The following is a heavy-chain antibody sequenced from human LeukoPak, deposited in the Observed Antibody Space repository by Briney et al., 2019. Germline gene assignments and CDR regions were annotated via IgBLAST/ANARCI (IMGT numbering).Heavy chain of an antibody. D-gene: IGHD3-10*01. Sequence: TGGSLRLSCAASGFTFSDYYMSWIRQAPGKGLEWVSYISSSSSSYTNYADSVKGRFTISRDNAKNSLYLQMNSLRAEDTAVYYCARDVPTRLLWFGEVSYYFDYWGQGTLVTVSS. CDR2: ISSSSSSYT. J-gene: IGHJ4*02. CDR3: ARDVPTRLLWFGEVSYYFDY. V-gene: IGHV3-11*06. CDR1: GFTFSDYY.